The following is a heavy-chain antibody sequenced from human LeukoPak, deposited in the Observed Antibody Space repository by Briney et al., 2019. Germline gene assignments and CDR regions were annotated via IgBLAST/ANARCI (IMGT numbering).Heavy chain of an antibody. D-gene: IGHD2-8*01. Sequence: KPSETPSLTFTVPGGSISSYYWSLIRQPPGKGLEWIGYIYYSGSTNYNPSLKSRVTISRDTSKNQFSLKLRSVTAADTAVYYCTSGGMVSGDYWGHGTLVTVSS. J-gene: IGHJ4*01. CDR2: IYYSGST. CDR1: GGSISSYY. V-gene: IGHV4-59*01. CDR3: TSGGMVSGDY.